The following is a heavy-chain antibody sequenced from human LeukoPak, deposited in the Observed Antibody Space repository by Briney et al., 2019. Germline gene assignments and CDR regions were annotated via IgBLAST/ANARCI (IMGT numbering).Heavy chain of an antibody. CDR3: AKGHYYGSGSLDY. CDR1: GFTFSSYG. Sequence: GGSLRLSCAASGFTFSSYGMSWVRQAPGKGLEWVSAIGGRDGSTYYADSVKGRFTTSRDNSKNTLHVQMNSLRAEDTAVYYCAKGHYYGSGSLDYWGQGTLVTVSS. V-gene: IGHV3-23*01. J-gene: IGHJ4*02. D-gene: IGHD3-10*01. CDR2: IGGRDGST.